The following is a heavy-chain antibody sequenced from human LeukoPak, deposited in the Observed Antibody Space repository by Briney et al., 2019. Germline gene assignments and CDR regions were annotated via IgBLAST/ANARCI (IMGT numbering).Heavy chain of an antibody. CDR3: ARSFRGHYDSSGYDY. CDR1: GFTFSSYT. D-gene: IGHD3-22*01. Sequence: GGSLRLSCAASGFTFSSYTMNWVRQAPGKGLGWVSSISTTSSYIYYADSVKGRFTISRDNAKNSLYLQMNSLRAEDTAVYSCARSFRGHYDSSGYDYWGQGTLVTVSS. J-gene: IGHJ4*02. V-gene: IGHV3-21*01. CDR2: ISTTSSYI.